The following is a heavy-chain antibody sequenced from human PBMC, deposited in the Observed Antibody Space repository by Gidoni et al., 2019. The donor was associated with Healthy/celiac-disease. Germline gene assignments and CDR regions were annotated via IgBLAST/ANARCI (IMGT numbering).Heavy chain of an antibody. CDR2: IRYDGSNK. Sequence: QVQLVESGGGVVQPGGSLRLSWAASGFTFCSYGMHWVRQAPGKGLEWGAFIRYDGSNKYYADSVKGRFTISRDNSKNTLYLQMNSLRAEDTAVYYCAKGNWNYPYFDYWGQGTLVTVSS. CDR1: GFTFCSYG. CDR3: AKGNWNYPYFDY. V-gene: IGHV3-30*02. D-gene: IGHD1-7*01. J-gene: IGHJ4*02.